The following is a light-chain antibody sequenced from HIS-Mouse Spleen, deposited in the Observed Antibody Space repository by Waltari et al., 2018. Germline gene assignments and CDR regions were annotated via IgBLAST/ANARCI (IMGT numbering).Light chain of an antibody. Sequence: SYELTQPPSVSVSPGQTARITCPGEDLPKKYAYWYQQKSGQAPALVIYEDSKRPPGIPERFSGSSSGTMATLTISGAQVEDEADYYCYSTDSSGNHRVFGGGTKLTVL. J-gene: IGLJ2*01. V-gene: IGLV3-10*01. CDR3: YSTDSSGNHRV. CDR1: DLPKKY. CDR2: EDS.